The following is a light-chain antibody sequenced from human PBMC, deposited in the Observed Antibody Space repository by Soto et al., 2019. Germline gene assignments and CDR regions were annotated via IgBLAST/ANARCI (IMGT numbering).Light chain of an antibody. J-gene: IGKJ1*01. V-gene: IGKV1-5*03. CDR3: QHYNSYSEA. CDR1: QTISSW. Sequence: DIPMTQSPSTLSGSVGDSVTITCRASQTISSWLAWYQQKPGKAPKLLIYKASTLKSGVPSRFSGSGSGTEFTLTISSLQPDDFATYYGQHYNSYSEAFGQGTKVELK. CDR2: KAS.